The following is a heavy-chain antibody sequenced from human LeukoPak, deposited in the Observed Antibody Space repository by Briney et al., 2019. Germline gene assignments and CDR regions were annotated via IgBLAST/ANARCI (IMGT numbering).Heavy chain of an antibody. CDR1: GFTFSNYA. J-gene: IGHJ4*02. CDR2: ISGTGGNT. D-gene: IGHD4-17*01. V-gene: IGHV3-23*01. Sequence: GGSLGLSCAVSGFTFSNYAMSWVRQAPGKGLEWVSTISGTGGNTYYADSVKGRFTISRDDSKNTLSLQMNSLRAEDTAIYYCEKDLYGDYDVDYWGQGTLVTVSS. CDR3: EKDLYGDYDVDY.